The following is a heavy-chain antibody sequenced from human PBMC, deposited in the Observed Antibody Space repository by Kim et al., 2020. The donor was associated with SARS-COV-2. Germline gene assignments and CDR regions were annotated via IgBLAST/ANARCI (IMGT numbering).Heavy chain of an antibody. J-gene: IGHJ4*02. V-gene: IGHV3-53*01. CDR3: ARYLRPYF. Sequence: GVATYYAVCAKGRFTISRDSSKNSLYLQMNSLRAEDTAVYYCARYLRPYFWGQGTLFTVSS. CDR2: GVAT. D-gene: IGHD3-10*02.